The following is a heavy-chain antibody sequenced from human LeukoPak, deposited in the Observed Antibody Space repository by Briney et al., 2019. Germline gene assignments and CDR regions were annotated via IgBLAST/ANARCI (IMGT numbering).Heavy chain of an antibody. CDR3: AAYTHWVAGDV. Sequence: GGYLRLSCAASGFTYRDSWLSWVRPAPGRGLEGVANMNQDGTAKGYVDSVRGRFTISRDNARNSLYLQMSSLTPEDTAVYYCAAYTHWVAGDVWGQGTTVTVSS. CDR1: GFTYRDSW. CDR2: MNQDGTAK. D-gene: IGHD2-2*02. J-gene: IGHJ6*02. V-gene: IGHV3-7*01.